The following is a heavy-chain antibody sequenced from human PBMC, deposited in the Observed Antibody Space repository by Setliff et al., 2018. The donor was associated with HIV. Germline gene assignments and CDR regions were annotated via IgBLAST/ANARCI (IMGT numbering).Heavy chain of an antibody. Sequence: SVKVSCKASGYTVTTNYIHWPRQAPGQGLEWMGWLNPTSGGTNYAQMFQGRFTMTRDTSITTAYMELSSLRSDDTAVYYCARPLPQRSYFDYWGQGTLVTVSS. CDR3: ARPLPQRSYFDY. CDR2: LNPTSGGT. CDR1: GYTVTTNY. J-gene: IGHJ4*02. V-gene: IGHV1-2*02.